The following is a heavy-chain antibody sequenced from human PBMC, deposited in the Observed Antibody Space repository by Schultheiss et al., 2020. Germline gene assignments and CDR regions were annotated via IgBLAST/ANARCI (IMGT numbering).Heavy chain of an antibody. Sequence: GGSLRLSCAASGFTFSSYAMHWVRQAPGKGLEWVGFIRSKAYGGTTEYAASVKGRFTISRDDSKSIAYLQMNSLKTEDTAVYYCTTEITHDYWGQGTLVTVSS. J-gene: IGHJ4*02. D-gene: IGHD1-20*01. CDR2: IRSKAYGGTT. CDR1: GFTFSSYA. V-gene: IGHV3-49*04. CDR3: TTEITHDY.